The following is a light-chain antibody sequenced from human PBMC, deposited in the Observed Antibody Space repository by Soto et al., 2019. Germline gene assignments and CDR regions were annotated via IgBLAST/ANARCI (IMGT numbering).Light chain of an antibody. V-gene: IGKV1-5*01. J-gene: IGKJ2*03. CDR1: HSVSSW. CDR2: DAS. CDR3: QQYDGNVYS. Sequence: DIQMTQSPSALSASVGDRVTITCRASHSVSSWLAWYQQKPGKAPKLLIYDASSLENEVPSRFSGSGSGTEFTLTISSLQPEDSATYFCQQYDGNVYSFGQGTKLEIK.